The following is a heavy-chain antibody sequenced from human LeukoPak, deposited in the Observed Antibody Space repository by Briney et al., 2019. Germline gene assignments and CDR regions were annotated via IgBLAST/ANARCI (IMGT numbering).Heavy chain of an antibody. CDR3: ARHGEEFGELSWFAP. Sequence: ASVTVSCKTSGYTFTSYNNTLVRQAPAQGLEWVGWINAYNGNTNNAQKLQGRVTMTTDIYTTTAYMDLRSQGFDDTAVYYCARHGEEFGELSWFAPWGRGTLVTVSS. V-gene: IGHV1-18*01. J-gene: IGHJ5*02. CDR2: INAYNGNT. CDR1: GYTFTSYN. D-gene: IGHD3-10*01.